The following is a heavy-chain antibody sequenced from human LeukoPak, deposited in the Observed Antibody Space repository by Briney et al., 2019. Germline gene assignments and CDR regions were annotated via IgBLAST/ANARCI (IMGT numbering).Heavy chain of an antibody. CDR2: ISAYNGNT. CDR1: GYTFTSYG. CDR3: ARDHPKYYDFWSGQNRVFDY. J-gene: IGHJ4*02. Sequence: ASVKVSCKASGYTFTSYGISWVRQAPGQGLEWMGWISAYNGNTSYAQKLQGRVTMTTDTSTSTAYMELRSLRSDDTAVYYCARDHPKYYDFWSGQNRVFDYWGQGTLVTVSS. V-gene: IGHV1-18*01. D-gene: IGHD3-3*01.